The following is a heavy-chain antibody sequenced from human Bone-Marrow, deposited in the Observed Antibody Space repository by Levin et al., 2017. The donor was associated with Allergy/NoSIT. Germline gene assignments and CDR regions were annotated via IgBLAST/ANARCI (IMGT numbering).Heavy chain of an antibody. D-gene: IGHD6-19*01. V-gene: IGHV3-74*01. CDR3: ATDLRPGIAVGWGY. Sequence: GESLKISCAASQFTFSSNWMHWVRQAPGKGLVWVSRIDTDGSSTNYADSVEGRFTISRDNAKNTLYLQMNSLRAEDTAVYYCATDLRPGIAVGWGYWGQGTLVTVSS. CDR2: IDTDGSST. CDR1: QFTFSSNW. J-gene: IGHJ4*02.